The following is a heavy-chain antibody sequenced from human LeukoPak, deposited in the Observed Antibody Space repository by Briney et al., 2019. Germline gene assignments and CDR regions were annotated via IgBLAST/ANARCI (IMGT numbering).Heavy chain of an antibody. CDR3: AKDHYWSIDY. CDR1: GFDFSSNW. J-gene: IGHJ4*02. V-gene: IGHV3-74*01. CDR2: IKGDGIST. Sequence: GGSPRLSCAASGFDFSSNWMHWVRHAPGQGLVWVSRIKGDGISTNYADSVKGRFTISRDIAKNTLYLQMNSLRAEDTGVYYCAKDHYWSIDYWGRGTLVTVSS. D-gene: IGHD3-3*01.